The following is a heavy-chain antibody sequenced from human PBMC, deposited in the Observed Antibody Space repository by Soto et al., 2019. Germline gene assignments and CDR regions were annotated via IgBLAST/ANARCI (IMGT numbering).Heavy chain of an antibody. V-gene: IGHV3-72*01. Sequence: EVQLVESGGGLVQPGGSLRLSCAASGFTFSDHYMDWVRQAPGKGLEWVGRTRNRANSYTTEYAASVKGRFTISRDDSKNSLYLQMNSLKAEDTAVYYCARVGIVGATATRGDIWGQGTMVTVSS. J-gene: IGHJ3*02. D-gene: IGHD1-26*01. CDR1: GFTFSDHY. CDR2: TRNRANSYTT. CDR3: ARVGIVGATATRGDI.